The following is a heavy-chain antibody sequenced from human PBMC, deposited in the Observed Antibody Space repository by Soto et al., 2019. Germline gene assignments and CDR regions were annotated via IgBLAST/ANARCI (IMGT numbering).Heavy chain of an antibody. CDR1: GFSLSTSGVG. CDR3: AHSILPRLWFGELLSLFDY. Sequence: SGPTLVKPTQTLTLTCTFSGFSLSTSGVGVGWIRQPPGKALEWLALIYWDDDKRHSPSLKSRLTITKDTSKNQVVLTMTNMDPVDTATYYCAHSILPRLWFGELLSLFDYWGQGTLVTVSS. V-gene: IGHV2-5*02. D-gene: IGHD3-10*01. CDR2: IYWDDDK. J-gene: IGHJ4*02.